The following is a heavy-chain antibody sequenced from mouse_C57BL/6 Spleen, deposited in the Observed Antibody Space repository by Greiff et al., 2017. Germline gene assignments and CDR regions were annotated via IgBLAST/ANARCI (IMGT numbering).Heavy chain of an antibody. V-gene: IGHV1-80*01. CDR3: ARGLGDYSFAY. CDR1: GYAFSSYW. D-gene: IGHD2-4*01. CDR2: LYPGDGDT. Sequence: VQLQQSGAELVKPGASVKISCKASGYAFSSYWMNWVKQRPGKGLEWIGQLYPGDGDTNYNGKFKGKATLTADKASSTAYMQLSSLTSEDSAVYFCARGLGDYSFAYWGQGTLVTVSA. J-gene: IGHJ3*01.